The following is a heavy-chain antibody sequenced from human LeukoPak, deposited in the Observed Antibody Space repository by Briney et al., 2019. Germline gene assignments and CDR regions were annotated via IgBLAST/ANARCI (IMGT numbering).Heavy chain of an antibody. V-gene: IGHV1-69*13. D-gene: IGHD3-10*01. J-gene: IGHJ6*02. CDR2: IIPIFGTA. Sequence: SVKVSCKASGGTFSSYAISWVRQAPGQGLEWMGGIIPIFGTANYAQKFQGRVTITADESTSTAYMELSSLRSEDTAVYYCARWITMVRGVFPDYYGMDVWGQGTTVTVSS. CDR1: GGTFSSYA. CDR3: ARWITMVRGVFPDYYGMDV.